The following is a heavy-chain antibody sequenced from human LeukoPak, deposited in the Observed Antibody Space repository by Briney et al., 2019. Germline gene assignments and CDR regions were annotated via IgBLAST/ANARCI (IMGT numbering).Heavy chain of an antibody. CDR2: IKGDGIST. Sequence: GGSLRLSCAASGFDLSSNWMHWVRHAPGQGLVWVSRIKGDGISTNYADSVKGRFTISRDIAKNTLYLQMNSLRAEDTGVYYCAKDHYWSIDYWGRGTLVTVSS. D-gene: IGHD3-3*01. V-gene: IGHV3-74*01. J-gene: IGHJ4*02. CDR3: AKDHYWSIDY. CDR1: GFDLSSNW.